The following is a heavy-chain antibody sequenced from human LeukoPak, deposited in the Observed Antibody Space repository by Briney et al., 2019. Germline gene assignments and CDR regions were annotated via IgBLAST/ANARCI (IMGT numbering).Heavy chain of an antibody. CDR2: IYYSGST. D-gene: IGHD3-10*01. V-gene: IGHV4-31*03. J-gene: IGHJ4*02. CDR3: ARSERWFGELSAFDY. CDR1: GGSISSGGYY. Sequence: PSQALFLTCTVSGGSISSGGYYWSWIRQHPGKGLEWIGYIYYSGSTYYNPSLKSRVTISVDTSKNQFSLKLSSVTAADTAVYYCARSERWFGELSAFDYWGQGTLVTVSS.